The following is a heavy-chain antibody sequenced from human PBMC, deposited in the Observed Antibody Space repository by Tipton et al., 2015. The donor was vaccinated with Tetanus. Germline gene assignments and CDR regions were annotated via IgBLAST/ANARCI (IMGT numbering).Heavy chain of an antibody. CDR3: ARDRGVRGGYYYYHGMDV. V-gene: IGHV4-31*03. D-gene: IGHD3-10*01. CDR1: GGSVRSGDYQ. J-gene: IGHJ6*02. CDR2: ISNSGST. Sequence: TLSLTCTVSGGSVRSGDYQWNWIRQPPGKGLEWIGYISNSGSTYYNPSLKSRVTISVDTSQKQISLKVNSVTAADTAVYYCARDRGVRGGYYYYHGMDVWGQGTTVTVSS.